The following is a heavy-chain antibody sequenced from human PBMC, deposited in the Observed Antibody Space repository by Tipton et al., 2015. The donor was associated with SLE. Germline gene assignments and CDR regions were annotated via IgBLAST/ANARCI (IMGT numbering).Heavy chain of an antibody. V-gene: IGHV6-1*01. J-gene: IGHJ4*02. D-gene: IGHD4-23*01. CDR1: GDSVSSNSAA. Sequence: GLVKPSQTLSLTCAISGDSVSSNSAAWNWIRQSPSRGLEWLGRTYYRSKWHDDYAESVKSRIDINPDTSKNQFSLHLNPVTPEDTAVYYCAREPAYGGYFDYWGQGTLVTVSS. CDR3: AREPAYGGYFDY. CDR2: TYYRSKWHD.